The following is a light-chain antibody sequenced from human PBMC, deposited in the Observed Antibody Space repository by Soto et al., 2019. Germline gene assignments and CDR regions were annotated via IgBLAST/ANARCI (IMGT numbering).Light chain of an antibody. CDR2: GAS. V-gene: IGKV3-15*01. Sequence: ERVMTQSAATLSVSPGERATLSCRASQSVSSNLAWYQQKPGQAPRLLIYGASTRATGIPARFSGSGSGTEFTLTISSLQSEDFAVYYCQQYNNWPITFGQGTRLEIK. CDR1: QSVSSN. J-gene: IGKJ5*01. CDR3: QQYNNWPIT.